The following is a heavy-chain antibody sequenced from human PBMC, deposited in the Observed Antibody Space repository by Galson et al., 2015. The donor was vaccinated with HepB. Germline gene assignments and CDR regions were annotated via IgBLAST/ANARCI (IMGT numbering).Heavy chain of an antibody. CDR3: ARRVPRIAVAKLQGGIEDY. Sequence: SVKVSCKVSGYTLTELSMHWVRQAPGQGLEWMGRINPNSGGTNYAQKFQGRVTMTRDTSISTAYMELSRLRSDDTAVYYCARRVPRIAVAKLQGGIEDYWGQGTLVTVSS. D-gene: IGHD6-19*01. J-gene: IGHJ4*02. CDR1: GYTLTELS. V-gene: IGHV1-2*06. CDR2: INPNSGGT.